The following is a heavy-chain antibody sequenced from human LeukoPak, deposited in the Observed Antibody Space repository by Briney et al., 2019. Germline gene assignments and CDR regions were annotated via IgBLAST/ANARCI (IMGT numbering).Heavy chain of an antibody. V-gene: IGHV4-34*01. CDR2: INHSGST. D-gene: IGHD6-19*01. CDR1: GGSFSGYY. Sequence: SETLSLTCAVYGGSFSGYYWSWIRQPPGKGLEWIGEINHSGSTYYNPSLKSRVTMSVDTSKTQFSLRFRSVTAADTAVFYCAGLKVYQSSGWDRTHFQHWGQGTLVTVSS. J-gene: IGHJ1*01. CDR3: AGLKVYQSSGWDRTHFQH.